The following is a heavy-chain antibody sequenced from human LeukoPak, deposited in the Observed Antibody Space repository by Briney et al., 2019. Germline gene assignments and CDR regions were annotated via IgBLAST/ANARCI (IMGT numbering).Heavy chain of an antibody. CDR3: ASSDIVVVPAASRGAYYFDY. J-gene: IGHJ4*02. Sequence: SETLSLTCTVSGGSINFYYWSWIRQPPGKGLEWIGEINHSGSTNYNPSLKSRVTISVDTSKNQFSLKLSSVTAADTAVYYCASSDIVVVPAASRGAYYFDYWGQGTLVTVSS. D-gene: IGHD2-2*01. CDR1: GGSINFYY. V-gene: IGHV4-34*01. CDR2: INHSGST.